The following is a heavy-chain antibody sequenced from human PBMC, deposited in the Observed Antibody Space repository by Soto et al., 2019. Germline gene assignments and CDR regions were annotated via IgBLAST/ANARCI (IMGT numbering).Heavy chain of an antibody. D-gene: IGHD2-15*01. CDR2: IAYDESVK. V-gene: IGHV3-30-3*01. CDR1: RFSFSNYA. CDR3: ARPGYCSGASCYDYFDT. Sequence: PGGSLRLSCVASRFSFSNYAMHWVRQAPGKGLEWVAIIAYDESVKYYADSVKGRFTISRDSSKNTVNLQMNSLRTEDTAVYYCARPGYCSGASCYDYFDTWGQGTLVTVSS. J-gene: IGHJ4*02.